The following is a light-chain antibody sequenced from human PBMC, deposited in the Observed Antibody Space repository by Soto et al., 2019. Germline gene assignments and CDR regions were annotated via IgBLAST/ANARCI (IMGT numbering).Light chain of an antibody. V-gene: IGKV1-5*03. J-gene: IGKJ1*01. Sequence: IQMTQSPSTLSPSEGDRVPIPCRASRIISGWLAWYQQKPGKAPKLLIYKASSLESGVPSRFSGSGSGTEFTLTISSLQPDDFATYYCQQYNSYSQTFGQGTKVEIK. CDR1: RIISGW. CDR3: QQYNSYSQT. CDR2: KAS.